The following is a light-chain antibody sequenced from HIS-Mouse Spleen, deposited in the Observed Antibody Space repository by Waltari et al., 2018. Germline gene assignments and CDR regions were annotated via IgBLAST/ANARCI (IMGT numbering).Light chain of an antibody. CDR3: QQYYSTPPRT. J-gene: IGKJ1*01. V-gene: IGKV4-1*01. Sequence: DIVMTQSPDSLAVSLGDRSTFNGKSRQGVLYSSNNKNYLAWYQQKPGQPPKLLIYWASTRESGVPDRFSGSGSGTDFTLTISSLQAEDVAVYYCQQYYSTPPRTFGQGTKVEIK. CDR1: QGVLYSSNNKNY. CDR2: WAS.